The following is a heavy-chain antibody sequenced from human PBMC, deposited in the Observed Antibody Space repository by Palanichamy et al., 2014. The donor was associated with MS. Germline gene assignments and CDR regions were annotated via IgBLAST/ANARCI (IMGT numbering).Heavy chain of an antibody. CDR1: GYIFTSYY. Sequence: QVQLVQSGAEVKKPGASVKVSCKASGYIFTSYYIHWVRQAPGQGLEWMGIIYPSDGGTRFAQKFQGRVTMTRDTSTSTVYMNLSSLRSEDTAVYYCARAPNFGYDSTTFDYWGQGTLVTVSS. J-gene: IGHJ4*02. CDR2: IYPSDGGT. D-gene: IGHD3-22*01. CDR3: ARAPNFGYDSTTFDY. V-gene: IGHV1-46*01.